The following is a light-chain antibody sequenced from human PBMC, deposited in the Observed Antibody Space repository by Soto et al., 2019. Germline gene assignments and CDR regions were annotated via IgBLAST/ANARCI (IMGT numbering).Light chain of an antibody. Sequence: DIHMTLSPSTLSAYVGYRVTITCRASQSISSWLAWYQQKTGKAPKFLIYKASSLESGVPSRFSGSGYGTEVTLTISSLQTADFATYYCQHYNSYSEAFGQGTKVDI. CDR3: QHYNSYSEA. CDR2: KAS. CDR1: QSISSW. V-gene: IGKV1-5*03. J-gene: IGKJ1*01.